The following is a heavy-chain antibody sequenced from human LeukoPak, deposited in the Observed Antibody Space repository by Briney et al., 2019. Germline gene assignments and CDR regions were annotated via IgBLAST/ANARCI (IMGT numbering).Heavy chain of an antibody. J-gene: IGHJ4*02. CDR2: IYYSGTT. V-gene: IGHV4-59*01. D-gene: IGHD3-22*01. CDR1: GGSISSYY. Sequence: PSETLSLTCTVSGGSISSYYWSWIRQPPGKGREWIGYIYYSGTTNYNPSLKSRVTISLDTSKNQFSLKLSSVTAADTAVYYCARGPRYDSSGYYYFDYWGQGTLVTVSS. CDR3: ARGPRYDSSGYYYFDY.